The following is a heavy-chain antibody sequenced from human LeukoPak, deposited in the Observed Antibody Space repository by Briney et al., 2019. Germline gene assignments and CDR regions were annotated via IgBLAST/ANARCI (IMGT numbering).Heavy chain of an antibody. D-gene: IGHD2-15*01. CDR3: ARHDPVGYYQHGMDV. Sequence: PSETLSLTCTVSGGSISGYFWSCIRQPPGQGLEFIGYIYYTGATFYNPSLKSRVTMSVDTSKNQFSLKLSSVTAADTAVYYCARHDPVGYYQHGMDVWAKGPRSPSP. CDR2: IYYTGAT. V-gene: IGHV4-59*08. J-gene: IGHJ6*02. CDR1: GGSISGYF.